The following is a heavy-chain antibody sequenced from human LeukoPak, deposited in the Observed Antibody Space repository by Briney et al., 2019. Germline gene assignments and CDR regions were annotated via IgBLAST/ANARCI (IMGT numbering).Heavy chain of an antibody. CDR3: AGAAAYYYYGLDV. Sequence: GGSLRLSCVASGFTVSSDYVTWVRQAPGKGLEWVSVMYSAGSTYYADSVKGRFTISRDNFKNTLYLQVNSLRDEDTAVYYCAGAAAYYYYGLDVWGQGTTVTVSS. CDR2: MYSAGST. V-gene: IGHV3-66*01. CDR1: GFTVSSDY. J-gene: IGHJ6*02.